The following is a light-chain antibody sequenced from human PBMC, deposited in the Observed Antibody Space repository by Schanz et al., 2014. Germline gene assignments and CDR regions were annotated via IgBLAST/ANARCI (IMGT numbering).Light chain of an antibody. V-gene: IGLV1-40*01. CDR1: SSNIGAGYD. CDR2: DDN. J-gene: IGLJ1*01. Sequence: QSVLTQPPSVSGAPGQRVTISCTGSSSNIGAGYDVYWYQQLPGTAPKLLMYDDNHRPSGLPDRFSGSKSGTSATLGITGLQTGDEADYHCGTWDSSLSAGVFGTGTKLTVL. CDR3: GTWDSSLSAGV.